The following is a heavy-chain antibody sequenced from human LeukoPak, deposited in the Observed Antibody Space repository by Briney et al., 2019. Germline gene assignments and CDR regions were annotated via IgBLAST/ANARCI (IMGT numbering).Heavy chain of an antibody. D-gene: IGHD3-16*01. Sequence: ASVKVSCKPSGYSFTRNGISWVRQAPGQGLEWMGWISTNSGNTKYAQKFQDRVTLATDTSTSTAYMELRSLRFDDTAVYYCARDVNYAFDYWGQGTLVTVSS. V-gene: IGHV1-18*01. CDR3: ARDVNYAFDY. CDR2: ISTNSGNT. CDR1: GYSFTRNG. J-gene: IGHJ4*02.